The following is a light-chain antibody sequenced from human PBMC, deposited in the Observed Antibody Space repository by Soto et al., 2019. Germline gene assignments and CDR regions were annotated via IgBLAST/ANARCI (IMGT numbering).Light chain of an antibody. J-gene: IGLJ3*02. CDR2: DVN. V-gene: IGLV2-11*01. CDR3: CSYAGSYSLV. CDR1: SSDVGGYNY. Sequence: QSALTQPRSVSGSPGQSVTISCTGTSSDVGGYNYVSWYQQHPGKAPKVMIYDVNKRPSGVPDRFSGSKSGNTASLTMSGLQAEDEADYYCCSYAGSYSLVFGGGTKLTVL.